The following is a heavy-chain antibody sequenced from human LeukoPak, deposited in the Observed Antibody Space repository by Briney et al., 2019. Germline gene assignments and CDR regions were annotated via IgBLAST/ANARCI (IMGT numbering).Heavy chain of an antibody. J-gene: IGHJ4*02. D-gene: IGHD6-13*01. V-gene: IGHV3-7*01. CDR3: ARDRLAAAGTPEDY. CDR1: GFTFSNYW. CDR2: IKQDGSEK. Sequence: GGSLRLSCAASGFTFSNYWMSWVRQAPGKGLEWVANIKQDGSEKYYVDSVKGRFTISRDNAKNSLYLQMNSLRAEDTAVYYCARDRLAAAGTPEDYWGQGTLVTVSS.